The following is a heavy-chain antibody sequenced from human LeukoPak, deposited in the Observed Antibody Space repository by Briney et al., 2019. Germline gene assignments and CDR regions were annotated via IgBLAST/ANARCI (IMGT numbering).Heavy chain of an antibody. J-gene: IGHJ4*02. CDR2: IIPIFGTA. CDR3: ARGVYSSSAVDY. V-gene: IGHV1-69*05. CDR1: GGTFSSYA. Sequence: SVKVSCKASGGTFSSYAISWVRQAPGQGLEWMGRIIPIFGTAIYAQKFQGRVTITTDESTSTAYMELSSLRSEDTAVYYCARGVYSSSAVDYWGQGTLVTVSS. D-gene: IGHD6-6*01.